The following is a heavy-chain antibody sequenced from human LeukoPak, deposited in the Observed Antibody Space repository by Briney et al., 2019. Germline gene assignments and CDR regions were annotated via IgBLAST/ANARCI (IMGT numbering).Heavy chain of an antibody. Sequence: ASVKVSCKASGYTFTSNYIHWVRQAPGQGLEWMGMIYPRDGSTSYAQKFQGRVTVTRDTSISTAYMELSSLRSEDTAVYYCARGPKTYYYDSSGYSDSWGQGTLVTVSS. CDR3: ARGPKTYYYDSSGYSDS. CDR2: IYPRDGST. V-gene: IGHV1-46*01. D-gene: IGHD3-22*01. CDR1: GYTFTSNY. J-gene: IGHJ4*02.